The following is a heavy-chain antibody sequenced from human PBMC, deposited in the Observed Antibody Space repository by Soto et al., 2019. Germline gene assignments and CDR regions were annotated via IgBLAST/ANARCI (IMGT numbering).Heavy chain of an antibody. CDR1: GFTLSSYG. CDR2: IWYDGSNK. CDR3: ARRALYDGMDV. Sequence: QVQLVESGGGVVQPGRSLRLSCAASGFTLSSYGMHWVRQAPGKGLEWVAVIWYDGSNKYYADSVKGRFTISRDNSKKTLYLQMNSLRAEDTAVYYCARRALYDGMDVWGQGTTVTVSS. V-gene: IGHV3-33*01. J-gene: IGHJ6*02.